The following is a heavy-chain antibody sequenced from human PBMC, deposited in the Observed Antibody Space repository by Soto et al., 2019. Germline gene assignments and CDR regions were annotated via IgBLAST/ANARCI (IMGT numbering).Heavy chain of an antibody. Sequence: QLQLQESGPGLVKPSETLSLTCTVSGGSISSSTYHWAWIRQPPGKGLEWIASIYYTGTTYYSPSLKSRVTISVDTSKNHFSLKLSSVTAADTAVYYCSTERESASEHWGQGTLVTVSS. CDR2: IYYTGTT. V-gene: IGHV4-39*02. CDR1: GGSISSSTYH. CDR3: STERESASEH. J-gene: IGHJ4*02.